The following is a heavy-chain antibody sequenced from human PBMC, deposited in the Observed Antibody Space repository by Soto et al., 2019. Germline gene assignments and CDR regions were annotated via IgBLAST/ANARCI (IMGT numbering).Heavy chain of an antibody. V-gene: IGHV1-69*13. D-gene: IGHD6-13*01. CDR3: ARADERRIAAAGTLDY. Sequence: SVNVSCKXSGGTFSSYAISWVRQAPGQGLEWMGGIIPIFGTANYAQKFQGRVTITADESTSTAYMELSSLRSEDTAVYYCARADERRIAAAGTLDYWGQGTLVTVSS. CDR1: GGTFSSYA. J-gene: IGHJ4*02. CDR2: IIPIFGTA.